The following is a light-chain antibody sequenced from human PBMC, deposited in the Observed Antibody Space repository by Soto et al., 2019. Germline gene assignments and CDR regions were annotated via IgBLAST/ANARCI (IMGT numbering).Light chain of an antibody. V-gene: IGKV3-15*01. CDR3: QQSNNWPKT. J-gene: IGKJ1*01. CDR2: DAS. CDR1: QSVNSN. Sequence: EIVMTQSPAPLSVSPGETATLSCRASQSVNSNLAWYQQKPGQAPRLLISDASTRAAGLPARFSGSGSGTEFTLTISSLQSEDLSVYFCQQSNNWPKTFGQGTNVEIK.